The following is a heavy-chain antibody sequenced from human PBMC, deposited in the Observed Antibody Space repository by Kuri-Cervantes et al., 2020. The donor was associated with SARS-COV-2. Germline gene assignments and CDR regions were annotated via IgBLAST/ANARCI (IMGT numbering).Heavy chain of an antibody. J-gene: IGHJ3*02. Sequence: SETLSLTCTVSGGSISSYYWSWIRQPAGKGLEWIGRIYTSGSTNYNPSLKSRVTISVDTSKNQFSLKLSSVTAADTAVYYCARDPAYYDSSGYYYGAFDIWGQGTMVTVSS. V-gene: IGHV4-4*07. CDR1: GGSISSYY. D-gene: IGHD3-22*01. CDR2: IYTSGST. CDR3: ARDPAYYDSSGYYYGAFDI.